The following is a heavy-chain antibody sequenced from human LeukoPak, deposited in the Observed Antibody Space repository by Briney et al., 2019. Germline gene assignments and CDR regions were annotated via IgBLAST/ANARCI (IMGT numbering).Heavy chain of an antibody. J-gene: IGHJ3*02. V-gene: IGHV3-30*02. Sequence: PGGSLRLSCAASGFTFSSYGMHWVRQAPGKGLEWVAFIRYDGSNKYYADSVKGRFTISRDNSKNTLYLQMNSLRAEDTAVYYCAKDPSAVAGSDAFDIWGQGTMVTVSS. CDR1: GFTFSSYG. CDR3: AKDPSAVAGSDAFDI. D-gene: IGHD6-19*01. CDR2: IRYDGSNK.